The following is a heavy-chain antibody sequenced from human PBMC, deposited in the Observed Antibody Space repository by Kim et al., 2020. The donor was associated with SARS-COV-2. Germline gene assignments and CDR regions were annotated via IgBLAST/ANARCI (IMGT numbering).Heavy chain of an antibody. Sequence: GGSLRLSCAASGFTFSSYGMHWVRQAPGKGLEWVAVISYDGSNKYYADSVKGRFTISRDNSKNTLYLQMNSLRAEDTAVYYCAKDHRRWLQLLGYYYYGMDVWGQGTTVTVSS. V-gene: IGHV3-30*18. CDR2: ISYDGSNK. J-gene: IGHJ6*02. D-gene: IGHD5-12*01. CDR3: AKDHRRWLQLLGYYYYGMDV. CDR1: GFTFSSYG.